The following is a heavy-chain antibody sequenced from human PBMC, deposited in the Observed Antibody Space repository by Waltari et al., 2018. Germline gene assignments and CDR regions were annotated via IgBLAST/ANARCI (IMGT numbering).Heavy chain of an antibody. Sequence: QVQLVASVGGVVQPGRSLRLSCAASGFTFSSYGMHWVRQAPGKGRWWVEVIWYDGSNKYDADSVKGRFTSSRDNSKNTLYRQMKSLRAEDTAMYYCAKGEGNPNYYYYYMDVWGKGTTVTVSS. CDR1: GFTFSSYG. CDR2: IWYDGSNK. D-gene: IGHD1-26*01. CDR3: AKGEGNPNYYYYYMDV. V-gene: IGHV3-30*18. J-gene: IGHJ6*03.